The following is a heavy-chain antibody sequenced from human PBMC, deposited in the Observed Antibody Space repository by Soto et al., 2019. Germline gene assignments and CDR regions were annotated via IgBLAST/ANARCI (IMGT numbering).Heavy chain of an antibody. D-gene: IGHD6-19*01. V-gene: IGHV3-53*01. Sequence: EVQLVDSGGDLIQPGGSLRLSCGASGFTVSGNSLSWVREAPGKGLEWVSYIYIDGSTYYADSVRGRFTLTRVNSKNTLYLQMNNLRGEDTAVYYCARDGGSGTAVAGIQYSGMDVWGQGTTVTVSS. CDR3: ARDGGSGTAVAGIQYSGMDV. CDR2: IYIDGST. J-gene: IGHJ6*02. CDR1: GFTVSGNS.